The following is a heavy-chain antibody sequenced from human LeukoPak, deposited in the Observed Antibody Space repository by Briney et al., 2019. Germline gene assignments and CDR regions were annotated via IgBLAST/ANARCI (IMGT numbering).Heavy chain of an antibody. V-gene: IGHV4-30-4*08. CDR3: ARDLLYCSSTSCHNNWFDP. CDR1: GGSISSGDYY. Sequence: SETLSLTCTDSGGSISSGDYYLSWIRQPPGKGLEWIGYIYYSGSTYYKPSLKRRVTISVDTSKNQFSLKLSSVTAADTAVYYCARDLLYCSSTSCHNNWFDPWGQGTLVTVSS. CDR2: IYYSGST. D-gene: IGHD2-2*01. J-gene: IGHJ5*02.